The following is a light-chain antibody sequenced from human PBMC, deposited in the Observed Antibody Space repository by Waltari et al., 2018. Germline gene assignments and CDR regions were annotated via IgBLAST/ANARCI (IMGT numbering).Light chain of an antibody. CDR1: QSVSRA. J-gene: IGKJ1*01. V-gene: IGKV3-20*01. CDR3: QHYLRLPVT. Sequence: EIVLTQSPGTQSLSLGERATLSCRASQSVSRALAWYQQKPGQAPRLLIYGASTRATCIPDRFSGSGSGTDFSLTISRLEPGEFAVYYCQHYLRLPVTFGQGTTVEI. CDR2: GAS.